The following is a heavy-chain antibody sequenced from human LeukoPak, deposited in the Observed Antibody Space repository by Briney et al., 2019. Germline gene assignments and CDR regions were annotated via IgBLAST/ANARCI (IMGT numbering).Heavy chain of an antibody. CDR2: IYSGGST. Sequence: GGSLRLSCAASGFTVSSNYMSWVRQAPGKGLEWVSVIYSGGSTYYADSVKGRFTISRDNAKNSLYLQMNSLRVEDTAVYYCARDKIVGATYFDYWGQGTLVTVSS. J-gene: IGHJ4*02. D-gene: IGHD1-26*01. CDR3: ARDKIVGATYFDY. V-gene: IGHV3-53*01. CDR1: GFTVSSNY.